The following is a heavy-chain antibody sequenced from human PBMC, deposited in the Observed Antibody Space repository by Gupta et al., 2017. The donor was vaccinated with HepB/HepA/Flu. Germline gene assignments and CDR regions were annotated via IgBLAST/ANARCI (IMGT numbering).Heavy chain of an antibody. CDR2: IKSKTVDETE. Sequence: EVQLVESGGGFVKPGGSLRLSCGASGFTFSDAWMRWVRQAPGKGLEWVGRIKSKTVDETEHYAAHVRGRCTRARDESKNTLYLQMNSLKTEXTXMDYCTXFFYGSSGDYIDYWGQVTLVTVSS. D-gene: IGHD3-22*01. J-gene: IGHJ4*02. CDR1: GFTFSDAW. V-gene: IGHV3-15*01. CDR3: TXFFYGSSGDYIDY.